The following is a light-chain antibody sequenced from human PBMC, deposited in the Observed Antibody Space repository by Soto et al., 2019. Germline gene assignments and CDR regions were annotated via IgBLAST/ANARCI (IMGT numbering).Light chain of an antibody. Sequence: EIVLTQSPDTLSLSPGERATLSCRASQSVSSDYLVWYQQRPGQAPRLLIYGASRRATGIPERFSGSGSGTDFILTISRLEPEDFAVYYCPHYDNTPPSITFGPGTKVDIK. CDR1: QSVSSDY. V-gene: IGKV3-20*01. CDR2: GAS. CDR3: PHYDNTPPSIT. J-gene: IGKJ3*01.